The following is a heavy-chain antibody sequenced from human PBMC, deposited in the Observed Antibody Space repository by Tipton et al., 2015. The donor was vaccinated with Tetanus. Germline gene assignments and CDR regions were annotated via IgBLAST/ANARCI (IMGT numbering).Heavy chain of an antibody. CDR2: ISSSGST. D-gene: IGHD5-24*01. CDR1: GGSLRSGDHY. J-gene: IGHJ6*02. V-gene: IGHV4-61*08. CDR3: ARQSSREVWLQRQWVMFFYGLDV. Sequence: GLVKPSETLSLTCSVSGGSLRSGDHYWSWIRQPPGKGLEWLAYISSSGSTNSNYSLKSRITMSRDTSKNQFSLKLASVTAADTAVYFCARQSSREVWLQRQWVMFFYGLDVWGQGTTVTVSS.